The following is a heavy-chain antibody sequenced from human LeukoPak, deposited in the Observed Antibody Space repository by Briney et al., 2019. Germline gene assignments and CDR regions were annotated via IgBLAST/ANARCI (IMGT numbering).Heavy chain of an antibody. J-gene: IGHJ4*02. Sequence: SGPTLANPTQPLTLTYNFSRFSLSTSGVGVGWIGQPQGKSLQWLVLIYWHDDKRYRPSLQSTLTITKDNSKSKVVLTMTNMDPVDTATYYCAVAGPLYYFDYWGQGTLVTVSS. D-gene: IGHD6-13*01. CDR1: RFSLSTSGVG. V-gene: IGHV2-5*01. CDR3: AVAGPLYYFDY. CDR2: IYWHDDK.